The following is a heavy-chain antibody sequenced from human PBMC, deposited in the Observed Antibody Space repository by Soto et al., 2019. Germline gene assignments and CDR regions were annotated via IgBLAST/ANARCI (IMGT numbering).Heavy chain of an antibody. CDR1: GGTFSSYT. CDR3: ASERAYYYDSSCYYNYYYYGMDV. J-gene: IGHJ6*02. CDR2: IIPILGIA. Sequence: SVKGSCKASGGTFSSYTISWLRQAPGQGLEWMGRIIPILGIANYAQKFQGRVTITADKSTSTAYMELSSLRSEDTAVYYCASERAYYYDSSCYYNYYYYGMDVWGQGTTVTVSS. D-gene: IGHD3-22*01. V-gene: IGHV1-69*02.